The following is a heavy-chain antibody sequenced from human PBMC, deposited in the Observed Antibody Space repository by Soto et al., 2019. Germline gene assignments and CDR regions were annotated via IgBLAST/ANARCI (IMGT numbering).Heavy chain of an antibody. CDR3: ARLPLLADYAVGLDYGTDV. D-gene: IGHD4-17*01. CDR2: IYPGDSDT. V-gene: IGHV5-51*01. CDR1: GYSFTSYW. J-gene: IGHJ6*02. Sequence: PGESLKISCKGSGYSFTSYWIGWVRQMPGKGLEWMGIIYPGDSDTRYSPSFQGQVTNAADKSISTAYLQWSSLKASDTAMYYCARLPLLADYAVGLDYGTDVWGQGTTVTVSS.